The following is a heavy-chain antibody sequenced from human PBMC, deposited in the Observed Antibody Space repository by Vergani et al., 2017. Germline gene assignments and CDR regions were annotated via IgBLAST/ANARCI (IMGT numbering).Heavy chain of an antibody. Sequence: QVQLVQSGAEVKKPGSSVKVSCKASGGTFSSYAISWVRQAPGQGLEWMGRIIPIFGTANYAQKFQGRVTITADESTSTAYMELSSLRSEDTAVYYCAREDSGSYYGAGKNYYYYYGMDVWGQGTTVTVSS. CDR1: GGTFSSYA. CDR3: AREDSGSYYGAGKNYYYYYGMDV. CDR2: IIPIFGTA. V-gene: IGHV1-69*13. D-gene: IGHD1-26*01. J-gene: IGHJ6*02.